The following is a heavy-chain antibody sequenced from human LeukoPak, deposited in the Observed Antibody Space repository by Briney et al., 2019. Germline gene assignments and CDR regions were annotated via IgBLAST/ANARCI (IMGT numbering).Heavy chain of an antibody. V-gene: IGHV3-7*01. CDR3: ARDMPLKQDVLLWFGESLGGVFDY. CDR2: IKQDGSEK. CDR1: GFTFSSYW. D-gene: IGHD3-10*01. Sequence: GGSLRLSCAASGFTFSSYWMSWVRQAPGKGLEWVANIKQDGSEKYYVDSVKGRFTISRDNAKNSLYLQMNSLRAEDTAVYYCARDMPLKQDVLLWFGESLGGVFDYWGQGTLVTVSS. J-gene: IGHJ4*02.